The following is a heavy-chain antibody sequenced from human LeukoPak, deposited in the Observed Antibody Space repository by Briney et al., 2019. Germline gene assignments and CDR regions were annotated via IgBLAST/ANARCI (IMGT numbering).Heavy chain of an antibody. D-gene: IGHD4/OR15-4a*01. CDR1: GFTFTSSA. V-gene: IGHV1-58*02. J-gene: IGHJ5*02. CDR2: IVVGSGNT. Sequence: SVKVSCTASGFTFTSSAMQWVRQARGQRLEWIGWIVVGSGNTNYAQKFQERVTITRDISTSTAYMELSSLRSEDTAVYYCAAALLSPTIWFDPWGQGTLVTVSS. CDR3: AAALLSPTIWFDP.